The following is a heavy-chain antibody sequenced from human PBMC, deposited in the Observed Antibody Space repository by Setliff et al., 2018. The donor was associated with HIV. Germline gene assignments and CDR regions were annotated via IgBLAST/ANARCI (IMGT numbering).Heavy chain of an antibody. J-gene: IGHJ4*02. V-gene: IGHV4-39*07. CDR1: GGSINTSSYY. CDR2: IYHDGTT. CDR3: ASTGYSSGWSFDY. D-gene: IGHD6-19*01. Sequence: SETLSLTCSVSGGSINTSSYYWAWVRQPPGNELEWIGSIYHDGTTHYRSSLRSRAAISIDTSKNQFSLKLSSVTAADTAVYYCASTGYSSGWSFDYWGQGTLVTVSS.